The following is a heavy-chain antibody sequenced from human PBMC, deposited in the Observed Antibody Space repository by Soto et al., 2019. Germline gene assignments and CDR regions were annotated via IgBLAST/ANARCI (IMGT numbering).Heavy chain of an antibody. Sequence: QVQLVQSGAEVKRPGASVKVSCKAPGYTFNSYSLFWVRQAPGQGLEWLGNINPSGGGTSYAQKFEGRVTMTSDTSTSTVYMEQSGLTSEDTALYYCARDKIGGGDRFFKGGGKEPLVTVSS. CDR3: ARDKIGGGDRFFKG. D-gene: IGHD2-21*02. J-gene: IGHJ4*02. CDR1: GYTFNSYS. V-gene: IGHV1-46*02. CDR2: INPSGGGT.